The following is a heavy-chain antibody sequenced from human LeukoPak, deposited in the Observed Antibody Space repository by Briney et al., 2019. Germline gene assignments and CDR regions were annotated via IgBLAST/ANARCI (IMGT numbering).Heavy chain of an antibody. Sequence: GGSLRLSCAASGFTFRSYAMSWVRQAPGKGLEWVSAISGSGGSGGSTDYADSVKGRFTISRDNSKNTLYLQMGSLRADDMAVYYCARWGSISCYDYWGQGTLVTVSS. D-gene: IGHD2-15*01. J-gene: IGHJ4*02. CDR2: ISGSGGSGGST. CDR3: ARWGSISCYDY. V-gene: IGHV3-23*01. CDR1: GFTFRSYA.